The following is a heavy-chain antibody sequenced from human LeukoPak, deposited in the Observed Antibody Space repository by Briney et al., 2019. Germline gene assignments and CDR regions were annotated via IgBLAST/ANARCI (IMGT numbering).Heavy chain of an antibody. V-gene: IGHV3-23*01. CDR2: LRGDGET. Sequence: GGSLRLSCAASGFVFSSYAMSWVRQTPARGLEWVSSLRGDGETFYADSVKGRFTISRDNSKNTLYLQMNSLRAEDTAVYYCAKDRGGVPFDYWGQGTLVTVSS. J-gene: IGHJ4*02. CDR3: AKDRGGVPFDY. D-gene: IGHD3-10*01. CDR1: GFVFSSYA.